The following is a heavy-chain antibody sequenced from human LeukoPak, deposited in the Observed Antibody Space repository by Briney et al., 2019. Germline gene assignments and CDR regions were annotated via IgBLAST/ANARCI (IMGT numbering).Heavy chain of an antibody. D-gene: IGHD3-3*01. Sequence: GGSLRLSCAAHGFTVSNNYMSWVRQAPAKVLEWVSAIDSGGSTYYADSVKGRFTISRDNSKNTLYLQMNSLRAEDTAVYYCARMNYAFWSKDYYYMDVWGKGTTVTVSS. V-gene: IGHV3-66*02. J-gene: IGHJ6*03. CDR1: GFTVSNNY. CDR2: IDSGGST. CDR3: ARMNYAFWSKDYYYMDV.